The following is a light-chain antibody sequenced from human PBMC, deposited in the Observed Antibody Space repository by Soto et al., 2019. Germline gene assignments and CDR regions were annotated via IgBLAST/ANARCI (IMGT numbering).Light chain of an antibody. V-gene: IGKV1-17*01. CDR2: DAS. J-gene: IGKJ1*01. Sequence: DIQMTQSPSSLSASVGDRVTITCRASQDIRNDVGWYQQKPGKAPKALIYDASTLRSGVPSRFSGGGSGTEFTLTISSLQPDDFATYYCQQYNTYSTFGQGTKV. CDR1: QDIRND. CDR3: QQYNTYST.